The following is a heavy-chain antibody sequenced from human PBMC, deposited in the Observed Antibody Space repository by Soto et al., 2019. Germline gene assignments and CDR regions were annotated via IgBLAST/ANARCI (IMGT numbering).Heavy chain of an antibody. D-gene: IGHD2-15*01. Sequence: SVKVSCKASGGTFSIYAIRWVRQAPGQGLEWMGGIIPIFGTANYAQKFQGRVTITADESTSTAYMELSSLRSEDTAVYYCARHEPGSQVAFDIWGQGTMVTVSS. V-gene: IGHV1-69*13. J-gene: IGHJ3*02. CDR1: GGTFSIYA. CDR3: ARHEPGSQVAFDI. CDR2: IIPIFGTA.